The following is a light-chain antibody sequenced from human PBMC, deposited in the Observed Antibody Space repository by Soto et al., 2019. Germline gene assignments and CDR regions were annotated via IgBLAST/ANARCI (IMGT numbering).Light chain of an antibody. V-gene: IGLV1-44*01. CDR1: RSNIGSNA. CDR3: AVWDDSLNGPV. CDR2: SNN. J-gene: IGLJ3*02. Sequence: QSVLTQPPSASGTPGQGVTISCSGSRSNIGSNAVSWFQRLPGTSPKHLIYSNNQRPSGVPDRFSDSKSGTSASLAISRLQSDDEADYYCAVWDDSLNGPVFGGGTKVTVL.